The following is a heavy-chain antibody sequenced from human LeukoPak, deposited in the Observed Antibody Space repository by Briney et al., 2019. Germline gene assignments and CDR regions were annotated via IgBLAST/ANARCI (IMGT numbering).Heavy chain of an antibody. CDR1: GFTFSTYS. CDR3: ARGPTPDY. J-gene: IGHJ4*02. CDR2: ITSSSSYI. V-gene: IGHV3-21*01. Sequence: GGSLRLSCAASGFTFSTYSMNWVRQAPGKGLEWVSSITSSSSYIYYADSVKGRFTISRDNAKNSLYLQMNSLRDEDTAVYYCARGPTPDYWGQGILVTVSS.